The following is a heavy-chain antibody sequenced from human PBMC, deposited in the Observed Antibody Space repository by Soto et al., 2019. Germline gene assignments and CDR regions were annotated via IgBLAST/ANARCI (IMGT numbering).Heavy chain of an antibody. Sequence: GGSLRLSCAASGFTFSNAWMNWVRQAPGKGLEWVGRIKSKTDGGTTDYAAPVKGRFTISRDDSKNTLYLQMNSLKTEDTAVYYCTTDLEWFGELLGSGYWGQGTLVTVSS. D-gene: IGHD3-10*01. CDR2: IKSKTDGGTT. J-gene: IGHJ4*02. CDR3: TTDLEWFGELLGSGY. CDR1: GFTFSNAW. V-gene: IGHV3-15*07.